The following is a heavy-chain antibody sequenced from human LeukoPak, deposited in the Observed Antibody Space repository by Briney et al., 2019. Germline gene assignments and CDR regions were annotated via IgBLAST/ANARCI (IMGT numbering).Heavy chain of an antibody. CDR3: ARDGDCSSTSCYDY. CDR2: FDPEDGET. CDR1: GYTLTELS. Sequence: ASVKVSCKVSGYTLTELSMHWVRQAPGKGLEWMGGFDPEDGETIYAQKFQGRVTMTEDTSTDTAYMELSSLRSEDTAVYYCARDGDCSSTSCYDYWGQGTLVTVSS. J-gene: IGHJ4*02. V-gene: IGHV1-24*01. D-gene: IGHD2-2*01.